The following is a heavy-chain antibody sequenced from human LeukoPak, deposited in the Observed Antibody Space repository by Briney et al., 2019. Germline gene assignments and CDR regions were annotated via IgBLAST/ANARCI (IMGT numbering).Heavy chain of an antibody. J-gene: IGHJ1*01. CDR1: GGSISSSGYY. CDR3: ARAEVVGAHLRSGYFQH. CDR2: IYHSGST. V-gene: IGHV4-39*07. D-gene: IGHD1-26*01. Sequence: SETLSLTCTVSGGSISSSGYYWGWIRQPPGKGLEWIGSIYHSGSTYYNPSLKSRVTISVDTSKNHFSLNLNSVTAADTAVYYCARAEVVGAHLRSGYFQHWGQGTLVIVSS.